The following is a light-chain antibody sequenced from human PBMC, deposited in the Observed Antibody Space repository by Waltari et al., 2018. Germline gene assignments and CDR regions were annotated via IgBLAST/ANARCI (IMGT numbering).Light chain of an antibody. CDR2: GAS. CDR1: QGMSIY. CDR3: QQYSSYPLT. V-gene: IGKV1-16*02. J-gene: IGKJ1*01. Sequence: DIQMTQSPSSLSASVGDRVTITCRACQGMSIYLAGFQQKPGKAPKSLIYGASTLQSGVPSKFSGSGSGTDFTLTISSLQPEDFATYYCQQYSSYPLTFGQGTKVDIK.